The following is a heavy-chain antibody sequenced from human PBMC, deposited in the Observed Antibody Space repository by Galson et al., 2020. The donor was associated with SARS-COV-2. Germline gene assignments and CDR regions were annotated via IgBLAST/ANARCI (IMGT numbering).Heavy chain of an antibody. V-gene: IGHV3-48*03. CDR1: GFTFSSYE. CDR2: ISSSGSTI. J-gene: IGHJ6*02. CDR3: ASYTSPPYYYYYGMDV. D-gene: IGHD2-2*02. Sequence: GGSLRLSCAASGFTFSSYEMNWVRQAPGKGLEWVSYISSSGSTIYYADSVKGRFTISRDNAKNSLYLQMNSLRAEDTAVYYWASYTSPPYYYYYGMDVWGQGTTVTVSS.